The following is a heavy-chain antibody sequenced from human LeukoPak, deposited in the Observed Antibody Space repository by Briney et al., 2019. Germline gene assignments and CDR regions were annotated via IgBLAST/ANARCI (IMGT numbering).Heavy chain of an antibody. Sequence: GGSLRLSCAASGFTFSSYAMSWVRQAPGKGLVWVSRIDSDGYSITYADSVKGRFTISRDNAKNTLYLQMDSLIAEDTAVYFCTRAGYSSGFDSWGQGTLVTVSS. J-gene: IGHJ5*01. CDR2: IDSDGYSI. D-gene: IGHD6-19*01. CDR3: TRAGYSSGFDS. CDR1: GFTFSSYA. V-gene: IGHV3-74*03.